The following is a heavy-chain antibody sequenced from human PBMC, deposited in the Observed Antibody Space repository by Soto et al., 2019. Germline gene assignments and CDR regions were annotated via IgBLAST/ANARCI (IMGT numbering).Heavy chain of an antibody. D-gene: IGHD5-12*01. V-gene: IGHV4-39*01. Sequence: SETLSLTCTVSGGSISSSSYYWGWIRQPPEKGLEWIGSIYYSGSTYYNPSLKSRVTISVDTSKNQFSLKLSSVTAADTAVYYCARRGMVATPFDYWGQGTLGTVSS. J-gene: IGHJ4*02. CDR2: IYYSGST. CDR1: GGSISSSSYY. CDR3: ARRGMVATPFDY.